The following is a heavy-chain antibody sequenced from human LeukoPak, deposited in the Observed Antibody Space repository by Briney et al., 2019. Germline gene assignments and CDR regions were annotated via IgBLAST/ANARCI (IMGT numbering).Heavy chain of an antibody. V-gene: IGHV3-23*01. CDR3: AKSHSLEYRGYFDY. Sequence: PGGSLRLSCAASGFTFSSYAMSWVRQVPGKGLEWVSAISGSGGSAFYADSVKGWFTISRGNSKNTLYLLMNELSAEDTAVYYCAKSHSLEYRGYFDYWGQGTLVTVSS. J-gene: IGHJ4*02. CDR1: GFTFSSYA. D-gene: IGHD2/OR15-2a*01. CDR2: ISGSGGSA.